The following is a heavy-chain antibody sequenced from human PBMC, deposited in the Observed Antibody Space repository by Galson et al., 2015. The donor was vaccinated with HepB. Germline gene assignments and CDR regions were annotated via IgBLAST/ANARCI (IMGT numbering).Heavy chain of an antibody. CDR3: ARDGRSPVEFWFDL. J-gene: IGHJ2*01. CDR1: RSTFGTHS. CDR2: ITGTGVIV. V-gene: IGHV3-48*02. Sequence: SLRLSCAASRSTFGTHSMNWVRQAPGKGLEWIAYITGTGVIVYADSVQGRFTISRDNAKYSLFLQMNSLRDKDTAVYYCARDGRSPVEFWFDLWGRGTLVTVSS. D-gene: IGHD3-10*01.